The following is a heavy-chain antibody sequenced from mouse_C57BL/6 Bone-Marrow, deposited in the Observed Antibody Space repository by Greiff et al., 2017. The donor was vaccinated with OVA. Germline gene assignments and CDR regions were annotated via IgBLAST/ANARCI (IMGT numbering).Heavy chain of an antibody. CDR2: ISDGGSYT. Sequence: EVNVVESGGGLVKPGGSLKLSCAASGFTFSSYAMSWVRQTPEKRLVWVATISDGGSYTYYPDNVKGRFTISRDNAKNNLYLQMSHLKSEDTAMYYCARDRGYYGYEDFDYWGQGTTLTVSS. CDR1: GFTFSSYA. CDR3: ARDRGYYGYEDFDY. V-gene: IGHV5-4*01. D-gene: IGHD2-2*01. J-gene: IGHJ2*01.